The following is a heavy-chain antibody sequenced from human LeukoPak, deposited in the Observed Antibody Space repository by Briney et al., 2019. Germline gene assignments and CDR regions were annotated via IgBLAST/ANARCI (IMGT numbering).Heavy chain of an antibody. CDR1: GGSISSYY. V-gene: IGHV4-59*01. Sequence: SETLSLTCTVSGGSISSYYWSWIRQPPGKGLEWIGEIYHSGSTNYNPSLKSRVTISVDTSKNQFSLRLSSVTAADTAVYYCARGGGSLHYFDYWGQGTLVTVSS. D-gene: IGHD1-26*01. CDR2: IYHSGST. J-gene: IGHJ4*02. CDR3: ARGGGSLHYFDY.